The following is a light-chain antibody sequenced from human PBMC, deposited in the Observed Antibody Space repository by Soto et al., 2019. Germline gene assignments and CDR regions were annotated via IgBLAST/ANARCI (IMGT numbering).Light chain of an antibody. CDR3: QQYNTYS. J-gene: IGKJ2*01. CDR2: KTS. V-gene: IGKV1-5*03. Sequence: DIQMTQYPSTLSASVGERVTISCRASQSVNHWLAWYQRKPGKAPKLLIYKTSTLESGVPSRFSGSGSGTEFTLTISNLQPDDFATYYCQQYNTYSFGQGTKVDIK. CDR1: QSVNHW.